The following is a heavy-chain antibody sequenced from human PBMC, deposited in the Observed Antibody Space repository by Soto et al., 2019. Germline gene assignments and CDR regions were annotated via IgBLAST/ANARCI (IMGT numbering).Heavy chain of an antibody. D-gene: IGHD3-10*01. CDR1: GGSISSGDYY. J-gene: IGHJ6*02. CDR2: IYYSGST. CDR3: ARLSRGYYYGMDV. V-gene: IGHV4-30-4*01. Sequence: PSETLSLTCTVSGGSISSGDYYWSWIRQPPGKGLEWIGYIYYSGSTYYNPSLKSRVTISVHTSKNQFSLKLSSVTAADTAAYYCARLSRGYYYGMDVWGQGTTVTVSS.